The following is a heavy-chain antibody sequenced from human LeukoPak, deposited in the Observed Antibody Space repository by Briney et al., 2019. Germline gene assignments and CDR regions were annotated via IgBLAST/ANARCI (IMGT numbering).Heavy chain of an antibody. CDR3: ARSLAYCGGDCYPSLGYYGMDV. D-gene: IGHD2-21*02. CDR2: INPNGGGT. CDR1: GYTFTGYY. Sequence: ASVKVSCKASGYTFTGYYMHWVRQAPGQGLEWMGRINPNGGGTNYAQKFQGRVTMTRDTSISTAYMELSRLRSDDTAVYYCARSLAYCGGDCYPSLGYYGMDVWGQGTTVTVSS. J-gene: IGHJ6*02. V-gene: IGHV1-2*06.